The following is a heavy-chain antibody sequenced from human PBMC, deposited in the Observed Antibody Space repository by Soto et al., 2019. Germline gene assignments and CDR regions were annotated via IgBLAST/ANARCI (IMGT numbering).Heavy chain of an antibody. J-gene: IGHJ5*02. CDR1: GFTFSSSA. Sequence: GGSLRLSCAASGFTFSSSAMNWVRQAPGKGLEWVSVISGSDGRTYYADSVKGRFTISRDSSKNTLYLDINSLRAEDTAVYYCAKSLDINWKNWFDPWSQGTLVTVSS. CDR2: ISGSDGRT. D-gene: IGHD1-1*01. CDR3: AKSLDINWKNWFDP. V-gene: IGHV3-23*01.